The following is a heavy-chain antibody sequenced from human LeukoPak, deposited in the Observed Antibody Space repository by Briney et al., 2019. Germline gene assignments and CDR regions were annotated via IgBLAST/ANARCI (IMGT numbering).Heavy chain of an antibody. CDR3: ARGNQHDYGDYVSDY. CDR1: GYSITSAYY. J-gene: IGHJ4*02. V-gene: IGHV4-38-2*02. Sequence: PSETLSLTCTVSGYSITSAYYWGWIRQPPGKGLEWIGSFFLKGSTYYNPSLKSRVTISVDTSKNQFSLTLSSVTAADTAVYYCARGNQHDYGDYVSDYWGQGTLVTVSS. CDR2: FFLKGST. D-gene: IGHD4-17*01.